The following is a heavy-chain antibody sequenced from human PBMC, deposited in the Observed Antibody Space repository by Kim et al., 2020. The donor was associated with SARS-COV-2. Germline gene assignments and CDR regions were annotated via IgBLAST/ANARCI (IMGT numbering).Heavy chain of an antibody. Sequence: GESLKISCKGSGYTFSSYWIGWVRQMPGKGLEWMGIIYPGDSDTRYSPSFQGQVTISADKSISTAFLQWSSLRASDTAMYYCASTTARGTEYYFDYWGQGTQVTVSS. V-gene: IGHV5-51*01. CDR2: IYPGDSDT. D-gene: IGHD1-1*01. J-gene: IGHJ4*02. CDR3: ASTTARGTEYYFDY. CDR1: GYTFSSYW.